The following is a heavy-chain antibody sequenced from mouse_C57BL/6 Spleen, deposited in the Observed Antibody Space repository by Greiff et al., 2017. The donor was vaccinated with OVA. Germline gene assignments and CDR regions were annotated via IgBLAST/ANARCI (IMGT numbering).Heavy chain of an antibody. CDR2: IHPNSGST. CDR3: ARSEGLIPSFAY. Sequence: QVQLKQPGAELVKPGASVKLSCKASGYTFTSYWMHWVKQRPGQGLEWIGMIHPNSGSTNYNEKFKSKATLTVDKSSSTAYMQLSSLTSEDSAVYYCARSEGLIPSFAYWGQGTLVTVSA. V-gene: IGHV1-64*01. D-gene: IGHD1-1*01. J-gene: IGHJ3*01. CDR1: GYTFTSYW.